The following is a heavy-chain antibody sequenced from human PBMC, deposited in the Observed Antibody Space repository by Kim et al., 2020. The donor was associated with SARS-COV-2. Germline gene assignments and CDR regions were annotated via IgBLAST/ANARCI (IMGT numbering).Heavy chain of an antibody. V-gene: IGHV3-23*01. Sequence: GGSLRLSCAVSGFTFSSYAMNWVRQAPGKGLEWVPGISGSGGNTQYADPVKGRFTISRDNSRNTLYLQMNSLRAEDTAVYYCAKDRYIYGYLGFDYWGQGTLVTVSS. J-gene: IGHJ4*02. CDR1: GFTFSSYA. CDR3: AKDRYIYGYLGFDY. D-gene: IGHD5-18*01. CDR2: ISGSGGNT.